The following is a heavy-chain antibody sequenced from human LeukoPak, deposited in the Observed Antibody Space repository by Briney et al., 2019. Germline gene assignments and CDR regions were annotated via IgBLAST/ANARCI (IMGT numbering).Heavy chain of an antibody. CDR2: IIPIFGTA. CDR1: GGTFSSYA. J-gene: IGHJ6*03. D-gene: IGHD2-2*01. Sequence: ASVKVSCKASGGTFSSYAISWVRQAPGQGLEWVGGIIPIFGTANYAQKFQGRVTITTDESTSTAYMELSSLRSEDTAVYYCASTVPPDYYYMDVWGKGTTVTVFS. CDR3: ASTVPPDYYYMDV. V-gene: IGHV1-69*05.